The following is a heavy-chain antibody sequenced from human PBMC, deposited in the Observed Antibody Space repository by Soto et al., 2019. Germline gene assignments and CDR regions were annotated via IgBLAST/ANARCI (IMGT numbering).Heavy chain of an antibody. V-gene: IGHV3-23*01. CDR3: ARDRGIPPHYGAYSPFDY. CDR1: GFSFNNYG. J-gene: IGHJ4*02. CDR2: IGTTGDRT. D-gene: IGHD4-17*01. Sequence: EVQLLESGGGLVQPGGSLRVSCAASGFSFNNYGMSWVRQAPGKGLEWVSSIGTTGDRTDYADSVKGRFTISRDNSKKPLYLQVSSLRVDDTAVYYCARDRGIPPHYGAYSPFDYWGQGTLVTVSS.